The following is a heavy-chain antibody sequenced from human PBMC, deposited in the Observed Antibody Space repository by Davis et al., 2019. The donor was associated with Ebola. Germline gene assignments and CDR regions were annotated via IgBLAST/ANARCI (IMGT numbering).Heavy chain of an antibody. D-gene: IGHD6-19*01. CDR3: ARLGYSSSFMDV. CDR1: GGSINSNTFY. CDR2: IYYSGAT. V-gene: IGHV4-39*07. Sequence: PSETLSLTCTVSGGSINSNTFYWGWIRQSPGKGLEWIGRIYYSGATDYNASPKSRVTLSVDRSKNQFSLRLSSVSAADTAVYYCARLGYSSSFMDVWGTGTTVIVSS. J-gene: IGHJ6*03.